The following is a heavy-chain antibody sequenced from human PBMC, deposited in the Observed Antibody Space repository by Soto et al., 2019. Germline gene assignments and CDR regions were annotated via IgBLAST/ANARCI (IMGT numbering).Heavy chain of an antibody. V-gene: IGHV3-30*03. CDR3: ARDIVLMVYAMDFDY. J-gene: IGHJ4*02. D-gene: IGHD2-8*01. Sequence: PGGSLRLSCAASGFTFSSYGMHWVRQAPGKGLEWVAVISYDGSNKYYADSVKGRFTISRDNSKNTLYLQMNSLRAEDTAVYYCARDIVLMVYAMDFDYWGQGTLVTVSS. CDR2: ISYDGSNK. CDR1: GFTFSSYG.